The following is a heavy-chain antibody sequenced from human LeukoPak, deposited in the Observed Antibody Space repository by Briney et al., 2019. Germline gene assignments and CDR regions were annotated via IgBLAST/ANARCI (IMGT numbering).Heavy chain of an antibody. J-gene: IGHJ4*02. CDR2: ISYDGSNK. CDR3: AKIVVVPAATDFDY. D-gene: IGHD2-2*01. CDR1: GFTFSSYA. Sequence: GRSLRLSCAASGFTFSSYAMHWVRQAPGKGLEWVAVISYDGSNKYYADSVKGRFTISRDNSKNTLYLQMNSLRAEDTAVYYCAKIVVVPAATDFDYWGQGTLVTVSS. V-gene: IGHV3-30*04.